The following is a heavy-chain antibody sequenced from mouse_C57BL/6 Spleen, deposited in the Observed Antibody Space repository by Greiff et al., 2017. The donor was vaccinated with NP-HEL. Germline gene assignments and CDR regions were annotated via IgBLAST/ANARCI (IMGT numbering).Heavy chain of an antibody. J-gene: IGHJ2*01. D-gene: IGHD1-1*01. CDR3: ARKGSSSYDFDY. CDR1: GYTFTDYY. CDR2: IYPGSGNT. V-gene: IGHV1-76*01. Sequence: VKLMESGAELVRPGASVKLSCKASGYTFTDYYINWVKQRPGQGLEWIARIYPGSGNTYYNEKFKGKATLTAEKSSSTAYMQLSSLTSEDSAVYFCARKGSSSYDFDYWGQGTTLTVSS.